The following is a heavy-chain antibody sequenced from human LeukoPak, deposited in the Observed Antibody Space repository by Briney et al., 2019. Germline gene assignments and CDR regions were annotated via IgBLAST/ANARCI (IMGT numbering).Heavy chain of an antibody. CDR3: ARYYETTVEAFDI. J-gene: IGHJ3*02. CDR2: INHSGST. V-gene: IGHV4-34*01. CDR1: GGSFSGYY. Sequence: SETLSLTCAVYGGSFSGYYWSWIRQPPGKGLEWIGEINHSGSTNYNPSLKSRVTISVDTSKNQFSLKLSSVTAADTAVYYCARYYETTVEAFDIWGQGTMVTVSS. D-gene: IGHD4-23*01.